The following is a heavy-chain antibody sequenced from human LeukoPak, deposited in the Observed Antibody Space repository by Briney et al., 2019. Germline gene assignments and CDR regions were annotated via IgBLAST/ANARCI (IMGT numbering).Heavy chain of an antibody. CDR3: ARANSGYSSSYYYYMDV. CDR1: GASIRSYY. Sequence: SETLSLTCSVSGASIRSYYWSWIRQPAGKGLEWIGRIYTSGSTNYNPSLKSRVTMSVDTSKNQFSLKLSSVTAADTAVYYCARANSGYSSSYYYYMDVWGKGTTVTVSS. J-gene: IGHJ6*03. CDR2: IYTSGST. D-gene: IGHD6-13*01. V-gene: IGHV4-4*07.